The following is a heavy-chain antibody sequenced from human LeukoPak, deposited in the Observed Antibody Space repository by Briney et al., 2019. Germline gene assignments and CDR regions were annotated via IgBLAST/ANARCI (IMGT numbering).Heavy chain of an antibody. V-gene: IGHV1-24*01. Sequence: GASVKVSCKVSGYTLTELSMHWVRRAPGKGLEWMGGFDPEDGETIYAQKFQGRVTMTEDTSTDTAYMELSSLRSEDTAVYYCATAPGIVVVYAFDIWGQGTMVTVSS. CDR3: ATAPGIVVVYAFDI. J-gene: IGHJ3*02. D-gene: IGHD3-22*01. CDR2: FDPEDGET. CDR1: GYTLTELS.